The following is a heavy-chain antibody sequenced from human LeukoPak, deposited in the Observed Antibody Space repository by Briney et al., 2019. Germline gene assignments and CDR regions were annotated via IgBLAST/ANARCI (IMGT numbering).Heavy chain of an antibody. V-gene: IGHV4-59*01. Sequence: SEALSLTCTVSGGSISSYYWSWIRQPPGKGLEWIGYIYYSGSTNYNPSLKSRVTISVDTSKNQFSLKLSSVTAADTAVYYCARSDTADWYYYDSSGSGMDVWGQGTTVTVSS. CDR1: GGSISSYY. D-gene: IGHD3-22*01. J-gene: IGHJ6*02. CDR3: ARSDTADWYYYDSSGSGMDV. CDR2: IYYSGST.